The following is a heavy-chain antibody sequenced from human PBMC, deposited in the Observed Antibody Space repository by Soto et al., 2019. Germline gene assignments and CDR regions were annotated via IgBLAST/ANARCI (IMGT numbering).Heavy chain of an antibody. CDR1: GYSFISYW. Sequence: GESLKISCKGSGYSFISYWITWVRQVPGKGLEWMGTIDPSDSETNYSPSFQGHVTISADKSINTAYLQWSSLQASDTAIYYRARRDHFYISSGYYYGFDYWGQGTLVTVSS. D-gene: IGHD3-22*01. CDR2: IDPSDSET. V-gene: IGHV5-10-1*01. J-gene: IGHJ4*02. CDR3: ARRDHFYISSGYYYGFDY.